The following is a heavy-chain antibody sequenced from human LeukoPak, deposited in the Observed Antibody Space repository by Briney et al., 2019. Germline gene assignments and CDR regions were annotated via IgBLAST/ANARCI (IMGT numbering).Heavy chain of an antibody. J-gene: IGHJ4*02. V-gene: IGHV3-66*01. CDR2: IYSGGNT. D-gene: IGHD1-1*01. CDR3: ARDLLEPQKVPSDY. Sequence: PGGSLRLSCAVSGFTVSSYFISWVRQAPGKGLEWVSSIYSGGNTYYADSVKGRFTISRDNSKNTLYLQMNSLRDEDTAVYYCARDLLEPQKVPSDYWGQGTLVTVSS. CDR1: GFTVSSYF.